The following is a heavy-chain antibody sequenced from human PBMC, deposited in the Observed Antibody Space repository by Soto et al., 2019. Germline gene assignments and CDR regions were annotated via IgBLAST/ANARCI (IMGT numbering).Heavy chain of an antibody. D-gene: IGHD3-16*02. V-gene: IGHV1-2*04. CDR2: INPNSGGT. CDR3: ARDRGMITFGGAIENKQDYYYYGMDV. Sequence: ASVKVSCKASGYTFTGYYMHWVRQAPGQGLEWMGWINPNSGGTNYAQKFQGWVTMTRDTSISTAYMELSRLRSDDTVVYYCARDRGMITFGGAIENKQDYYYYGMDVWGQGTTVTVSS. CDR1: GYTFTGYY. J-gene: IGHJ6*02.